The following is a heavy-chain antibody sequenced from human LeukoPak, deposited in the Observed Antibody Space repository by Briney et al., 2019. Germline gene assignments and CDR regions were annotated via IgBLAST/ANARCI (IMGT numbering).Heavy chain of an antibody. D-gene: IGHD4-17*01. V-gene: IGHV3-23*01. CDR2: ISGSGGST. CDR1: GLTFSSYA. Sequence: GGSLRLSCAASGLTFSSYAMSWVRQAPGKGLEWVSAISGSGGSTYYADSVKGRFTISRDNSKNTLYLQMNSLRAEDTAVYYCAKFYYGDYFGPLDYWGQGTLVTVSS. CDR3: AKFYYGDYFGPLDY. J-gene: IGHJ4*02.